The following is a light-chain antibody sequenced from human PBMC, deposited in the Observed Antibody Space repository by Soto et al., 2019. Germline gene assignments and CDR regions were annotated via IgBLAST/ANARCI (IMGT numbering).Light chain of an antibody. CDR2: DVS. J-gene: IGLJ1*01. V-gene: IGLV2-11*01. CDR3: CSYAGSYTYV. CDR1: SSDVGGYNY. Sequence: QSVLTQPRSVSGSPGQSVTISCTGTSSDVGGYNYVSWYQQHPGKAPKFMIYDVSQRPSGVPARFSGSKSGNTASLTISGLQAEDEADYYCCSYAGSYTYVFGTWTKLTVL.